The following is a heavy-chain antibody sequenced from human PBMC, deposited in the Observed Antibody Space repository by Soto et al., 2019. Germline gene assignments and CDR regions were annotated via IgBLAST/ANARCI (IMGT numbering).Heavy chain of an antibody. CDR3: ARDTGTYYYDSSGQEAFDI. CDR2: ISAYNGNT. Sequence: GASVKVSCKASGYTSTSYGISWVRQAPGQGLEWMGWISAYNGNTNYAQKLQGRVTMTTDTSTSTAYMELRSLRSDDTAVYYCARDTGTYYYDSSGQEAFDIWGQGTMVTVSS. D-gene: IGHD3-22*01. V-gene: IGHV1-18*01. J-gene: IGHJ3*02. CDR1: GYTSTSYG.